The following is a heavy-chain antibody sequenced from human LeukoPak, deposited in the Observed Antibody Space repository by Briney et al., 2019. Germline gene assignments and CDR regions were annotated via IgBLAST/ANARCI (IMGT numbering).Heavy chain of an antibody. Sequence: GRSLRLSCAASGFTFDDYAMHWVRQAPGKGLEWVSGISWNSGSIGYADSVKGRFTISRDNAKNTLYLQMNSLRAEDTAVYYCVRVVSTNWFDPWGQGTLVTVSS. CDR2: ISWNSGSI. D-gene: IGHD2/OR15-2a*01. CDR3: VRVVSTNWFDP. J-gene: IGHJ5*02. V-gene: IGHV3-9*01. CDR1: GFTFDDYA.